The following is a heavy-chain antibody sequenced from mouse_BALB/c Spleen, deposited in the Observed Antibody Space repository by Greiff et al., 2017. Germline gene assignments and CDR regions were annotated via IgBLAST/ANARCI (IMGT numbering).Heavy chain of an antibody. CDR3: ARHYGNYDGFDY. CDR2: ISNGGGST. Sequence: EVKVVESGGGLVQPGGSLKLSCAASGFTFSSYTMSWVRQTPEKRLEWVAYISNGGGSTYYPDTVKGRFTISRDNAKNTLYLQMSSLKSEDTAMYYCARHYGNYDGFDYWGQGTTLTVSS. CDR1: GFTFSSYT. J-gene: IGHJ2*01. V-gene: IGHV5-12-2*01. D-gene: IGHD2-1*01.